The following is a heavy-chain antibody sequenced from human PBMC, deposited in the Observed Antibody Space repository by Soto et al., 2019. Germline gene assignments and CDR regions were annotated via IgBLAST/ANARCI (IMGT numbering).Heavy chain of an antibody. D-gene: IGHD4-17*01. CDR3: ARDWRDYGDYYFDY. CDR1: GFTFSSYS. CDR2: ISSSSSYI. Sequence: GGSLRLSCAASGFTFSSYSMNWVRQAPGKGLEWVSSISSSSSYIYYADSVKGRFTISRGNAKNSLYLQMNSLRDEDTAVYYCARDWRDYGDYYFDYWGQGTLVTVSS. V-gene: IGHV3-21*01. J-gene: IGHJ4*02.